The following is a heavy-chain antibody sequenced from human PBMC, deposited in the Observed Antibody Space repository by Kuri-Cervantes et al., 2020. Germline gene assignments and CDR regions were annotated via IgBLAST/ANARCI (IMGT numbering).Heavy chain of an antibody. CDR1: GGSFSGYY. Sequence: SETLSLTCAVYGGSFSGYYWSRIRQPPGKGLEWIGEINHSGSTNYNPSLKSRVTISVDTSKNQFSLKLSSVTAADTAVYYCARISSGYYYLSSPPHWFDPWGQGTLVTVSS. CDR2: INHSGST. J-gene: IGHJ5*02. CDR3: ARISSGYYYLSSPPHWFDP. V-gene: IGHV4-34*01. D-gene: IGHD3-22*01.